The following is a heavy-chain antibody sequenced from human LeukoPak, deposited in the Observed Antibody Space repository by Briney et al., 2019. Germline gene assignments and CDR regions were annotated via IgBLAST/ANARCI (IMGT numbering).Heavy chain of an antibody. CDR1: GFTFSSYS. V-gene: IGHV3-21*01. J-gene: IGHJ4*02. D-gene: IGHD3-22*01. CDR2: ISSSSSYI. CDR3: ARDLLSGYYSTIDY. Sequence: GGSLRLSCAASGFTFSSYSMNWVRQAPGKGLEWVSSISSSSSYIYYADSVKGRFTISRDNAKNSLYLQMNSLRAEDTAVYYCARDLLSGYYSTIDYWGQGTLVTVSS.